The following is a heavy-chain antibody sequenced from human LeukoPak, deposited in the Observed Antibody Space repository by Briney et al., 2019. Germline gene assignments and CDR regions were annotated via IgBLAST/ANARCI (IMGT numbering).Heavy chain of an antibody. J-gene: IGHJ4*02. V-gene: IGHV4-34*01. CDR2: MNHSGST. Sequence: PSETLSLTCAVYGGSFSGYYWSWIRQPPGKGLEWIGEMNHSGSTNYNPSLKSRVTISVDTSKNQFSLKLSSVTAADTAVYYCASVYYGSGNYLSRPPDYWGQGTLVTVSS. D-gene: IGHD3-10*01. CDR3: ASVYYGSGNYLSRPPDY. CDR1: GGSFSGYY.